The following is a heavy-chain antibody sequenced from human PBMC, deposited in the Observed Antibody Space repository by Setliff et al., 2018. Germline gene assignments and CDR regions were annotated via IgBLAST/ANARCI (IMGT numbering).Heavy chain of an antibody. D-gene: IGHD7-27*01. Sequence: PSETLSLTCAVSGGSISSGDASWSWVRQPPGKGLEWIGYIYHAGSTYYNPSLKSRLSISVDTSKRQFFLTLSSVTPADTAVYYCARVTGDRASDIWGQGTMVTVSS. V-gene: IGHV4-30-2*01. CDR2: IYHAGST. J-gene: IGHJ3*02. CDR3: ARVTGDRASDI. CDR1: GGSISSGDAS.